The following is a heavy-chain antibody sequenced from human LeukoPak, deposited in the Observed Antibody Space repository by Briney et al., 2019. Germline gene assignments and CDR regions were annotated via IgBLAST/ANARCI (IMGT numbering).Heavy chain of an antibody. CDR2: IWYDGSKE. CDR3: AKDHTSLGGLDY. CDR1: GFTFTAYG. V-gene: IGHV3-33*06. J-gene: IGHJ4*02. Sequence: GGLLRLSCVASGFTFTAYGMHWVRQAPGKGLEWVAVIWYDGSKEYYGDAVKGRFTISRDDSKNTVYLQMNSLRADDTAVYYCAKDHTSLGGLDYWGQGTLVTVSS. D-gene: IGHD2-2*01.